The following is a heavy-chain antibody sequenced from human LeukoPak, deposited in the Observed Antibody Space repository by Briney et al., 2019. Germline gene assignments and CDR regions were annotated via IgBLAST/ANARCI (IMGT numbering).Heavy chain of an antibody. D-gene: IGHD2-15*01. CDR2: ISSSGSTI. Sequence: GGSLRLSCAASGFTFSDYYMSWIRQAPGKGLEWVSYISSSGSTIYYADSVKGRFTISRDNAKDSLYLQMNSLRAEDTAVYYCARHVAPDMDYFDYWGQGTLVTVSS. CDR3: ARHVAPDMDYFDY. J-gene: IGHJ4*02. CDR1: GFTFSDYY. V-gene: IGHV3-11*01.